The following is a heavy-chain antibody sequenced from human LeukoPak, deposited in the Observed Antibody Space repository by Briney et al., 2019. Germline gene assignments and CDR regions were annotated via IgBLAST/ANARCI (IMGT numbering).Heavy chain of an antibody. CDR2: IYTSGST. V-gene: IGHV4-61*02. Sequence: SETLSLTCTVSGGSISSGRYCGSWVREPAGEGLEWIGRIYTSGSTNYNPSLKCRVTISVDTTKNQFSLKLRSVTAADTAVYYCARANVVVVAGEYYFDYWGQGTLVTVSS. J-gene: IGHJ4*02. CDR1: GGSISSGRYC. D-gene: IGHD2-15*01. CDR3: ARANVVVVAGEYYFDY.